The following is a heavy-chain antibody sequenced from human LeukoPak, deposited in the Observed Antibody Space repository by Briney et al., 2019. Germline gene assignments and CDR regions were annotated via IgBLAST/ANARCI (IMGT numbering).Heavy chain of an antibody. V-gene: IGHV4-4*02. CDR1: PDSTTSNF. CDR3: AREILGGFNPGAY. CDR2: IHRSGSP. Sequence: SETLSPTCTVSPDSTTSNFWSWVRQPPGKGLEWIGEIHRSGSPNYNPSLQSRVTISIDRSRNQIALELSSVTAADTAVYYCAREILGGFNPGAYWGQGTLVTVSS. D-gene: IGHD1-14*01. J-gene: IGHJ4*02.